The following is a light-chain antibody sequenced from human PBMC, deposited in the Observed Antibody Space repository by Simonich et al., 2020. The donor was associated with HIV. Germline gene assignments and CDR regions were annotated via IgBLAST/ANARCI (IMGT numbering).Light chain of an antibody. CDR2: WAS. Sequence: DIVMTQSPDSLAVSLGERATIHCKSSQSVLYSSNNKNNLAWYQQKPGQPPKLLIYWASTRESGVPDRFSGSGSGTDFTLTISSLQAEDVAVYYCQQYYNTPLTFGGGTKVEIK. J-gene: IGKJ4*01. CDR1: QSVLYSSNNKNN. CDR3: QQYYNTPLT. V-gene: IGKV4-1*01.